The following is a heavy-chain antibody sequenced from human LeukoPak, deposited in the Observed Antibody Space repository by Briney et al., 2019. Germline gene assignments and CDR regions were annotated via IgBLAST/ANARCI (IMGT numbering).Heavy chain of an antibody. CDR1: GFTFSSYA. CDR3: ARDQEWDSSGYYYY. J-gene: IGHJ4*02. Sequence: GGSLRLSCAASGFTFSSYAMHWVRQAPGKGLEWVAVISYDGSNKYYADSVKGRFTISRDNSKNTLYLQMNSLRAEDTAVYYCARDQEWDSSGYYYYWGQGTLVTVSS. CDR2: ISYDGSNK. V-gene: IGHV3-30-3*01. D-gene: IGHD3-22*01.